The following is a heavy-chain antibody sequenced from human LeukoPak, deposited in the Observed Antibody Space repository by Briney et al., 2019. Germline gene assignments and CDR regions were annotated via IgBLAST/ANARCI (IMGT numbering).Heavy chain of an antibody. CDR3: AKNVAHYGNAEYFQH. CDR2: IWYDGSNK. V-gene: IGHV3-33*06. CDR1: GFTFSSYG. J-gene: IGHJ1*01. D-gene: IGHD4-11*01. Sequence: GRSLRLSCAASGFTFSSYGMHWVRQAPGKGLEWVAVIWYDGSNKYYADSVKGRFTISRDNSKNTLYLQMNSLRAEDTAVYYCAKNVAHYGNAEYFQHWGQGTLVTVSS.